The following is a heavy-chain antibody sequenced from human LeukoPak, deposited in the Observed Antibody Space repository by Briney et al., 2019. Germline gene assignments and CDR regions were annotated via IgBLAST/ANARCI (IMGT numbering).Heavy chain of an antibody. Sequence: GGSLRLSCAASGFTFSTYCMSWVPQAPGKGLEWVANIKQDGSEKYYVDSVKGRFTISRDNAKNSLYLQMNSLRVEDTAVYYCARDSGLTTVTTYWDHWGQGTLVTVSS. D-gene: IGHD4-17*01. CDR3: ARDSGLTTVTTYWDH. CDR1: GFTFSTYC. CDR2: IKQDGSEK. V-gene: IGHV3-7*05. J-gene: IGHJ4*02.